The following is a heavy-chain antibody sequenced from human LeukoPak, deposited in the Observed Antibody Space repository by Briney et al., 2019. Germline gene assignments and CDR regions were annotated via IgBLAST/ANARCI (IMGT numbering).Heavy chain of an antibody. Sequence: SETLSLTCTVSGGSISSYYWSWIRQPPGKGLEWIGYIHYSGSTNYNPSLKSRVTISVDTSKHQFSLKLSSVTATDTAVYYCARLSKFGSGTYYPDVWGQGTTVTVSS. CDR1: GGSISSYY. CDR2: IHYSGST. V-gene: IGHV4-59*08. J-gene: IGHJ6*02. CDR3: ARLSKFGSGTYYPDV. D-gene: IGHD3-10*01.